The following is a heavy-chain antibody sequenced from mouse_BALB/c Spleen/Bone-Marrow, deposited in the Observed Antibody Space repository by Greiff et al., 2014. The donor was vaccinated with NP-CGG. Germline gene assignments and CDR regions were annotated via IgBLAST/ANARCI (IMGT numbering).Heavy chain of an antibody. Sequence: VQLVEFGAELAKPGASVKMSCKASGYTFTSYWMHWVKQRPGQGLEWIGYINPSTGYTEYNQKFKDKATLTADKSSSTAYMQLSSLTSEDSAVYYCARSDCGFAYWGQGTLVTVSA. CDR2: INPSTGYT. CDR1: GYTFTSYW. CDR3: ARSDCGFAY. V-gene: IGHV1-7*01. J-gene: IGHJ3*01.